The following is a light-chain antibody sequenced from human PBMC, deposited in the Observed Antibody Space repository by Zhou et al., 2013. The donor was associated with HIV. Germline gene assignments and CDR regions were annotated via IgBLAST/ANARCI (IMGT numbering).Light chain of an antibody. V-gene: IGKV3-15*01. Sequence: EIVMTQSPATLSVSPGERATLSCRASQSVSSNLAWYQHKPGQAPRLLIYAASTRATGVPARFSGSGSGTEFTLTISSLQSEDFATYYCQQYNKWPSGGTFGQGTKVEIK. CDR3: QQYNKWPSGGT. CDR2: AAS. J-gene: IGKJ1*01. CDR1: QSVSSN.